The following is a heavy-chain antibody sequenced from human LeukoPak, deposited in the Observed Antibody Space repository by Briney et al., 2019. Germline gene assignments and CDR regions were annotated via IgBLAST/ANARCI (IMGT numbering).Heavy chain of an antibody. Sequence: PSETLSLTCTVSGGSISSSSYYWGWIRQPPGKGLEWIGSIYYSGSTYYNPSLKSRVTISVDTSKNQFSLKLSSVTAADTAVYYCARVPLSTVANSGLFYCYMDVWGKGTTVTVSS. J-gene: IGHJ6*03. CDR3: ARVPLSTVANSGLFYCYMDV. V-gene: IGHV4-39*01. CDR1: GGSISSSSYY. D-gene: IGHD4-23*01. CDR2: IYYSGST.